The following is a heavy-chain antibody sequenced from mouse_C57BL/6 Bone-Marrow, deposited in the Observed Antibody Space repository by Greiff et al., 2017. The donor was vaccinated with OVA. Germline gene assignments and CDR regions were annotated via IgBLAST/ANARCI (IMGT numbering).Heavy chain of an antibody. CDR1: GFTFSSYA. CDR2: ISDGGSYT. D-gene: IGHD3-2*02. J-gene: IGHJ3*01. Sequence: EVKLMESGGGLVKPGGSLKLSCAASGFTFSSYAMSWVRQTPEKRLEWVATISDGGSYTYYPDNVKGRFTISRDNAKNNLYLQMSHLKSEDTAMYYCARDRGSDSSGYVRFAYWGQGTLVTVSA. V-gene: IGHV5-4*01. CDR3: ARDRGSDSSGYVRFAY.